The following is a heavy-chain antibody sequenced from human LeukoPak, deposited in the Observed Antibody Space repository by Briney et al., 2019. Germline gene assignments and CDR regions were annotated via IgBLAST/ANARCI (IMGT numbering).Heavy chain of an antibody. V-gene: IGHV1-2*02. CDR2: INPNSGGT. CDR3: ARGGLFRAPEGGYFGDLDY. CDR1: GYTFTGYY. Sequence: ASVKVSCKASGYTFTGYYMHWVRQAPGQGLEWMGWINPNSGGTNYAQKFQGRVTISVDTSKNQFSLKLSSVTAADTAVYYCARGGLFRAPEGGYFGDLDYWGQGTLVTVSS. J-gene: IGHJ4*02. D-gene: IGHD3-10*01.